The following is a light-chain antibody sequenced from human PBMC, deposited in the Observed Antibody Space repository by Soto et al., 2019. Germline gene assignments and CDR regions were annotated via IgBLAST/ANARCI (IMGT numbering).Light chain of an antibody. Sequence: DVQMTQSPSTLSASVGDRVTITCRASQSIGSWLAWYQQKPAKAPKLLIYDASILENGVPSRFSGSGSGTEFALTISSLQADDFAIYYCQQYNSYPPNVGGGTKVDSK. CDR1: QSIGSW. J-gene: IGKJ4*01. CDR2: DAS. V-gene: IGKV1-5*01. CDR3: QQYNSYPPN.